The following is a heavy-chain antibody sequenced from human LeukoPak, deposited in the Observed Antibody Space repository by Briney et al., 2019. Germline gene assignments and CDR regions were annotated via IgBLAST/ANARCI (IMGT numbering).Heavy chain of an antibody. V-gene: IGHV4-59*08. Sequence: SETLSLTCTVSGGSISSYYWSWIRQPPGKGLEWIGYIYYSGSTNYNPSLKSRVTISVDTSKNQFSLKLSSVTAADTAVYHCARESSTSWYGMDVWGQGTTVTVSS. D-gene: IGHD2-2*01. CDR3: ARESSTSWYGMDV. CDR1: GGSISSYY. J-gene: IGHJ6*02. CDR2: IYYSGST.